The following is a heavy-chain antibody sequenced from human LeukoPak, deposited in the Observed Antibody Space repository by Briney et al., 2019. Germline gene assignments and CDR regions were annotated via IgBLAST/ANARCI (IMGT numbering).Heavy chain of an antibody. CDR2: IWYDGSNK. J-gene: IGHJ4*02. D-gene: IGHD5-18*01. V-gene: IGHV3-33*01. CDR1: GFTFSSYG. CDR3: ARDNRQKRGYSYGAIDY. Sequence: GGSLRLSCAASGFTFSSYGMHWVRQAPGKGLEWVAVIWYDGSNKYYADSVKGRFTISRDNSKNTLYLQMNSLRAEDTAVYYCARDNRQKRGYSYGAIDYWGQGTLVTVSS.